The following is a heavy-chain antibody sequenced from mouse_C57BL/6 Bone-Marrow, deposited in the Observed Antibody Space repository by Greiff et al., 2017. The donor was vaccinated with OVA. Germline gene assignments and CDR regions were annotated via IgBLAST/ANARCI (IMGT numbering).Heavy chain of an antibody. D-gene: IGHD1-1*01. J-gene: IGHJ4*01. V-gene: IGHV5-9-1*02. CDR2: ISSGGDYS. CDR1: GFTFSSYA. CDR3: TRYYYYGSPDY. Sequence: EVKVEESGEGLVKPGGSLKLSCAASGFTFSSYAMSWVRQTPEKRLEWVAYISSGGDYSYYADTVKGRFTISRDNARNTLYLQMSSLKSEDTAMYYCTRYYYYGSPDYWGQGTSVTVSS.